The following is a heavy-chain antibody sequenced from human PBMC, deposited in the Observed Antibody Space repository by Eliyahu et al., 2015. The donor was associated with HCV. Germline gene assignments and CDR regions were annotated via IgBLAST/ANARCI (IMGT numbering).Heavy chain of an antibody. CDR1: GYTFTSYG. V-gene: IGHV1-18*04. CDR3: ARSGSSGYFYGHF. Sequence: QVLLVQSGAEVKKPGASVKVSCXASGYTFTSYGISWVRQXPGQGLGGVGWSSSYNGNTNYAQKLQGRVTMTTDTSTSTAYMELRSLRSDDTAVYYCARSGSSGYFYGHFWGQGTLVTVSS. J-gene: IGHJ4*02. CDR2: SSSYNGNT. D-gene: IGHD3-22*01.